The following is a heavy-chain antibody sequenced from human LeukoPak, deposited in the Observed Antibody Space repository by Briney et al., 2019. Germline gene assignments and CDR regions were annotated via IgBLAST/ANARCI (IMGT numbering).Heavy chain of an antibody. Sequence: PGGSLRLSCAASGFTVSSNYMSWVRQAPGKGLEWVSVIYSGGSTYYADSVKGRFTISRDNSKNTLYLQMNSLRAEDTAVYYCAREGSSYGYFYYYGMDVWGXGTTVTVSS. D-gene: IGHD5-18*01. J-gene: IGHJ6*02. CDR1: GFTVSSNY. CDR2: IYSGGST. V-gene: IGHV3-66*01. CDR3: AREGSSYGYFYYYGMDV.